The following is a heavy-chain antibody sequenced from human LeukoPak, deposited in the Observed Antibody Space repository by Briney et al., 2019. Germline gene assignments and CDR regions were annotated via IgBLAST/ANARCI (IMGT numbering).Heavy chain of an antibody. CDR2: ISSSSSYI. V-gene: IGHV3-21*01. D-gene: IGHD4-17*01. J-gene: IGHJ4*02. CDR1: GFTFSTYS. Sequence: GGSLRLSCVDSGFTFSTYSMNWVRQAPGKGLEWVSSISSSSSYIYYRDSVKGRFTISRDNAKNSLYLQMNSLRAEDTAVYYCARDGAVTNGRYFDYRGQGTLVTVSS. CDR3: ARDGAVTNGRYFDY.